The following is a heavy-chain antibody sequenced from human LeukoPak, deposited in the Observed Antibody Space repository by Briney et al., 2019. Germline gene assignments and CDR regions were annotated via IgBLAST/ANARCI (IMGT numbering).Heavy chain of an antibody. CDR3: ASSIVVVPAAMGY. V-gene: IGHV1-2*06. D-gene: IGHD2-2*01. J-gene: IGHJ4*02. Sequence: AASVKVSCKASGYTFTSYDINWVRQATGQGLEWMGRINPNGGGTNYAQKFQGRVTMTRDTSISTAYMELSRLRSDDTAVYYCASSIVVVPAAMGYWGQGTLVTVSS. CDR1: GYTFTSYD. CDR2: INPNGGGT.